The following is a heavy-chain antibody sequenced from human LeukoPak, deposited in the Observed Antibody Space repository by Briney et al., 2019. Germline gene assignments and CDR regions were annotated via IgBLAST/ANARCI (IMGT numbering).Heavy chain of an antibody. V-gene: IGHV3-30*18. Sequence: GGSLRLSCAASGFTFSSYGMYWVRQAPGKGLEWVAVISYDGSNKYYADSVKGRFTISRDNSKNTLYLQMNSLRAEDTAVYYCAKDLIAAGRGEYYFDYWGQGTLVTVSS. CDR2: ISYDGSNK. J-gene: IGHJ4*02. CDR1: GFTFSSYG. CDR3: AKDLIAAGRGEYYFDY. D-gene: IGHD6-13*01.